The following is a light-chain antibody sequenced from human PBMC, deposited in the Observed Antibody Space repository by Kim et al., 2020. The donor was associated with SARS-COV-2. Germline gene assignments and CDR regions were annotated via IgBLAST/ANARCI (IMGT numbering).Light chain of an antibody. CDR2: DVA. V-gene: IGLV2-11*01. CDR1: SSDVGGYNY. J-gene: IGLJ1*01. Sequence: QSALTQPRSVSGSPGQSVTISCTGTSSDVGGYNYVSWYQQHPGKAPKLMISDVANRPSGVPDRFSGSTSGNTASLTISGLQAEDEADYYCCSYAGTYKVFGTGTKVTVL. CDR3: CSYAGTYKV.